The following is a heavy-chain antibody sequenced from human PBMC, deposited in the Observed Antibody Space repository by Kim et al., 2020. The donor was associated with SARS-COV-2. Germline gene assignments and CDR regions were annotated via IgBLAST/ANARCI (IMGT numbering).Heavy chain of an antibody. D-gene: IGHD3-22*01. CDR1: GYTFTSYG. V-gene: IGHV1-18*01. CDR2: ISAYNGNT. Sequence: ASVKVSCKASGYTFTSYGISWVRQAPGQGLEWMGWISAYNGNTNYAQKLQGRVTMTTDTSTSTAYMELRSLRSDDTAVYYCARQRGHYYDSSGYSDYWGQGTLVTVSS. J-gene: IGHJ4*02. CDR3: ARQRGHYYDSSGYSDY.